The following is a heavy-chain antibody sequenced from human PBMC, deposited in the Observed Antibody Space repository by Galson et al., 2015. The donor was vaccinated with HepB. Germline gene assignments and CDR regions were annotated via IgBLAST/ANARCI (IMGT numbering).Heavy chain of an antibody. D-gene: IGHD1-26*01. V-gene: IGHV3-7*01. CDR2: IKQHGSMK. CDR1: GFTFSSHY. CDR3: AREGIVGAEDDAFDM. Sequence: SLRLSCAASGFTFSSHYMSWVRQAPGKGLEWVANIKQHGSMKYYVDSVKGRFTISRDNAKNSMYLQMNSLRAEDTAVYYCAREGIVGAEDDAFDMWGQGTMVTVSS. J-gene: IGHJ3*02.